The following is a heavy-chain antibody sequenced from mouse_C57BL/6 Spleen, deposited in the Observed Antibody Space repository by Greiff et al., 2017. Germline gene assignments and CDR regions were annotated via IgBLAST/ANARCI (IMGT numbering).Heavy chain of an antibody. J-gene: IGHJ2*01. CDR1: GYTFTDYY. CDR3: ARGAYSNYCDY. CDR2: INPNNGGT. D-gene: IGHD2-5*01. Sequence: EVQLQQSGPELVKPGASVKISCKASGYTFTDYYMNWVKQSHGKSLEWIGDINPNNGGTSYNQKFKGKATLTVDKSSSTAYMELRSLTSEDSAVYYCARGAYSNYCDYWGQGTTLTVSS. V-gene: IGHV1-26*01.